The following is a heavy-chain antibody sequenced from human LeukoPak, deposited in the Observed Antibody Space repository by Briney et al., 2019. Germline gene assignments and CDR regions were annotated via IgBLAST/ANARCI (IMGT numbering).Heavy chain of an antibody. CDR2: IYYSGST. CDR1: GGSMSPYH. CDR3: ARESDYYDSSGYPDPDAFDI. J-gene: IGHJ3*02. V-gene: IGHV4-59*12. D-gene: IGHD3-22*01. Sequence: SETLSLTCTVSGGSMSPYHWGWIRQPPGKGLEWTGYIYYSGSTNYNPSLKSRVTISVDTSKNQFSLKLSSVTAADTAVYYCARESDYYDSSGYPDPDAFDIWGQGTMVTVSS.